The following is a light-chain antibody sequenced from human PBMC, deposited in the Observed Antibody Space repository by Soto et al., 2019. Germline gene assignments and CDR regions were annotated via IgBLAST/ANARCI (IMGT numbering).Light chain of an antibody. CDR2: DVS. J-gene: IGLJ1*01. CDR1: SSDVGGYNY. V-gene: IGLV2-14*01. CDR3: SSYTSSSTPPYV. Sequence: LTEPASVSVSPGELITISCTGTSSDVGGYNYVSWYQQHPGKAPKLMIYDVSNRPSGVSNRFSGSKSGNTASLTISGLQAEDEADYYCSSYTSSSTPPYVFGTGTKVTVL.